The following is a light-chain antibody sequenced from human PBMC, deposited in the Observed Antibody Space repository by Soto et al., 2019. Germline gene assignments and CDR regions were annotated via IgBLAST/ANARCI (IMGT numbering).Light chain of an antibody. J-gene: IGKJ1*01. V-gene: IGKV3-20*01. Sequence: EIVLRQSPGTLSLSAGGRGKVCCTASQSVSSSYLAWYQQKPGQAPRLLIYGASNRATGIPDRFNGSGSGTDFTLTISRLEPEDFAVYYCQQYGSSGTFGQGTKVDIK. CDR1: QSVSSSY. CDR2: GAS. CDR3: QQYGSSGT.